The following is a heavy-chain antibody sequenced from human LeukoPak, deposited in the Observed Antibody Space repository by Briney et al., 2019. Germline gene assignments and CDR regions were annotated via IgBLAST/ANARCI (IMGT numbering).Heavy chain of an antibody. V-gene: IGHV3-23*01. CDR2: ISGSGGST. J-gene: IGHJ4*02. Sequence: PGGSLRRSCAASGFTFSSYAMSWVRPAPGKGLEWVSAISGSGGSTYYEDSVKGRFTISKDNSKNTLYLQMGSLRAEDTAVYYCAKVPPTVTTSSDCWGQGPLVTVSS. CDR1: GFTFSSYA. CDR3: AKVPPTVTTSSDC. D-gene: IGHD4-11*01.